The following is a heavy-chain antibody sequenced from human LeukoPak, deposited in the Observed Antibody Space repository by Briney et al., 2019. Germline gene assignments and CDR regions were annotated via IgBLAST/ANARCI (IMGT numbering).Heavy chain of an antibody. CDR3: AKYSPKRAAGTSFDP. CDR2: LFASGYA. V-gene: IGHV3-66*01. J-gene: IGHJ5*02. CDR1: GFSVSVNY. D-gene: IGHD6-19*01. Sequence: GGSLRLSCAASGFSVSVNYMSWVRQAPGKGLEWVSVLFASGYAKYADSVKGRFTISRDSSENTLNLQMNSLKPEDTAVYYCAKYSPKRAAGTSFDPWGQGTLVTVSS.